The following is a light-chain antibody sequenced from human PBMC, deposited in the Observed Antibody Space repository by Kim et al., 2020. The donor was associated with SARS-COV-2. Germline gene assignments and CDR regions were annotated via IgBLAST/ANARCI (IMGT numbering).Light chain of an antibody. CDR1: NMGVKS. CDR3: QAWDNGRADLV. Sequence: SYELTQPPSLSVAPGQTASITCGGDNMGVKSVRWYQQKPGQAPVVVIHYDDNRPSGIPERFSGSNSGSTATLTITGAEAGDDADYYCQAWDNGRADLVFG. J-gene: IGLJ2*01. V-gene: IGLV3-21*04. CDR2: YDD.